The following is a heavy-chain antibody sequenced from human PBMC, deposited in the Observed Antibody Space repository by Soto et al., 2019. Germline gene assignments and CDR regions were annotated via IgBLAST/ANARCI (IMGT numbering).Heavy chain of an antibody. V-gene: IGHV1-3*01. D-gene: IGHD5-12*01. Sequence: ASVKVSCKASGYTFTSYAMHWVRQAPGQRLEWMGWINAGNGNTKYSQKFQGRVTITRDTSASTAYMELSSLRSEDTAVYYCARGMALEMATITSAWGYWGQGTPVTVSS. CDR3: ARGMALEMATITSAWGY. J-gene: IGHJ4*02. CDR1: GYTFTSYA. CDR2: INAGNGNT.